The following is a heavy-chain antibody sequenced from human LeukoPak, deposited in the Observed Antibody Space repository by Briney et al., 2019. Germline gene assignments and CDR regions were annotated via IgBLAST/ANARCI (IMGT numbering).Heavy chain of an antibody. Sequence: GVTLRLSCAACGFTVCSNYMIWLPQARGKGLVGVIVLYNGSSIYYAESVKGRFTISRDNSRNTLYLQMNSLRAEDTAVYYCARGTYYNSSGYHFGYWGQGTLVTVGS. J-gene: IGHJ4*02. CDR3: ARGTYYNSSGYHFGY. V-gene: IGHV3-53*01. CDR2: LYNGSSI. D-gene: IGHD3-22*01. CDR1: GFTVCSNY.